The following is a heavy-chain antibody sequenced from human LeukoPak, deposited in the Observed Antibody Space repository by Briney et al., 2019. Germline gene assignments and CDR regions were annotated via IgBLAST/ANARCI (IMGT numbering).Heavy chain of an antibody. CDR1: GFTVSSNY. D-gene: IGHD2-15*01. CDR3: ARDTREGSDYYYYMDV. J-gene: IGHJ6*03. Sequence: GGSLRLSCAASGFTVSSNYMSWVRQAPGKGLEWVSVIYSGGSTYYADSVKGRFTISRDNSKNTLYLQMNSLRAEDTAVYYCARDTREGSDYYYYMDVWGKGTTVTVSS. V-gene: IGHV3-53*01. CDR2: IYSGGST.